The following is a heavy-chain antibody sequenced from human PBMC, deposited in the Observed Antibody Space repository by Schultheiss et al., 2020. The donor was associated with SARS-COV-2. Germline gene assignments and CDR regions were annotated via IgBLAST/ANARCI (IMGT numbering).Heavy chain of an antibody. V-gene: IGHV3-15*01. J-gene: IGHJ3*02. CDR1: GFTFSNAW. D-gene: IGHD3-3*01. Sequence: GGSLRLSCAASGFTFSNAWMSWVRQAPGKGLEWVGRIKSKTDGGTTDYAAPVKGRFTISRDDSKNTLYLQMNSLKTEDTAVYYCTTDPPITIFGVVILDAFDIWGQGTMVTVSS. CDR3: TTDPPITIFGVVILDAFDI. CDR2: IKSKTDGGTT.